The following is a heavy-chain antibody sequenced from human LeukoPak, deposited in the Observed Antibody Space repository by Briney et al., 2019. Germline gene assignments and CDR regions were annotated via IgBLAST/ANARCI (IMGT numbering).Heavy chain of an antibody. CDR2: ISSSGSTI. CDR3: ASREKYCSSTSCYLF. D-gene: IGHD2-2*01. Sequence: GGSLRLSCAASGFTFSDYYMSWLRQAPGKGLEWVSYISSSGSTIYYADSVKRRFTISRDNAKNSLYLQMNSLRAEDTAVYYCASREKYCSSTSCYLFWGQGTLVTVSS. CDR1: GFTFSDYY. J-gene: IGHJ4*02. V-gene: IGHV3-11*01.